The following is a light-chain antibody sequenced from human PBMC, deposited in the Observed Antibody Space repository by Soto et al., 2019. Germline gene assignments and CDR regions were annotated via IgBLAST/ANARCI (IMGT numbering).Light chain of an antibody. J-gene: IGLJ1*01. CDR2: EVT. CDR1: RSDVGSYNR. V-gene: IGLV2-18*02. CDR3: NSYTISGTYV. Sequence: QSALTQPPSVSGSPGQSVAISCIGDRSDVGSYNRVSWYQQSPGTAPKLIIYEVTTRPSGVPDRFSGSKSGNTASLTISGLKAEDEADYYCNSYTISGTYVFGTGTKVTVL.